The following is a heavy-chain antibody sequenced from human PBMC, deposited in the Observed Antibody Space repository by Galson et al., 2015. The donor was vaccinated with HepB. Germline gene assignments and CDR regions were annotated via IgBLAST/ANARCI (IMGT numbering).Heavy chain of an antibody. CDR2: IYYRGST. Sequence: ETLSLTCTVSGGSISSSSYYWGWIRQPPGKGLEWIGRIYYRGSTYYNPSLKSRVTISVDTSKNQFSLKLSSVTAADTAVYYCARHLITTVTRGWFDPWGQGTLVTVSS. D-gene: IGHD4-17*01. CDR3: ARHLITTVTRGWFDP. J-gene: IGHJ5*02. V-gene: IGHV4-39*01. CDR1: GGSISSSSYY.